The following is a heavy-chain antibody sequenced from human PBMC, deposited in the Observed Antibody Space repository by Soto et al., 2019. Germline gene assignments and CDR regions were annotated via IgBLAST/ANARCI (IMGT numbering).Heavy chain of an antibody. D-gene: IGHD3-10*01. J-gene: IGHJ6*02. Sequence: QVQLVQSGAEVKKPGSSVKVSCKASGGTFSSYAISWVRQAPGQGLEWMGGIIPIFGTANYAQKFQGRVTITADKSTSTAYMELSSLRSEDTAVYYCATASRKGVGGLHLWFGELLLDYYYYGMDVWGQGTTVTVSS. V-gene: IGHV1-69*06. CDR2: IIPIFGTA. CDR3: ATASRKGVGGLHLWFGELLLDYYYYGMDV. CDR1: GGTFSSYA.